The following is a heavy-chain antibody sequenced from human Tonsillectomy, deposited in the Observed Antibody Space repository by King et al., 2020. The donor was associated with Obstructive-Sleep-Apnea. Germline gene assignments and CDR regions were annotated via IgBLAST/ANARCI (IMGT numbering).Heavy chain of an antibody. D-gene: IGHD6-19*01. CDR2: IYWDDDK. CDR3: AQRWLFSTGLYDDFDI. J-gene: IGHJ3*02. Sequence: AGVGWLRQPPGKTLEWLALIYWDDDKRYSPSVRSRLTITKDTSKNQVVLTMTDMDPVDTATYYCAQRWLFSTGLYDDFDIWGQGTMVNVSS. CDR1: AG. V-gene: IGHV2-5*02.